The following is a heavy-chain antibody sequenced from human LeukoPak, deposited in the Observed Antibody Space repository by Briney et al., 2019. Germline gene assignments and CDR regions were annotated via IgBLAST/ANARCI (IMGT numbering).Heavy chain of an antibody. D-gene: IGHD3-9*01. J-gene: IGHJ4*02. CDR1: GYTFTSYG. V-gene: IGHV1-18*03. CDR2: ISAYNGNT. Sequence: ASVKVSCKASGYTFTSYGISWVRQAPGQGLEWMGWISAYNGNTKYSQEFQGRVTITRDTSASTAYMELSSLRSEDMAVYYCARISGYYKTFDYWGQGTLVTVSS. CDR3: ARISGYYKTFDY.